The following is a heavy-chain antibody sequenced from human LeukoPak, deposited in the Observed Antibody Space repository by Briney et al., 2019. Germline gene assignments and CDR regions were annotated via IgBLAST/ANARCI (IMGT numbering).Heavy chain of an antibody. CDR3: ARVGGSYMVDAFDI. V-gene: IGHV1-69*01. CDR1: GGTFSSYA. D-gene: IGHD1-26*01. Sequence: SVKVSCKASGGTFSSYAISWVRQAPGQGLEWMGGIIPIFGTANYAQKFQGRVTITADESTSTAYMELSSLRSEDTAVYYCARVGGSYMVDAFDIWGQGTMVTVSS. CDR2: IIPIFGTA. J-gene: IGHJ3*02.